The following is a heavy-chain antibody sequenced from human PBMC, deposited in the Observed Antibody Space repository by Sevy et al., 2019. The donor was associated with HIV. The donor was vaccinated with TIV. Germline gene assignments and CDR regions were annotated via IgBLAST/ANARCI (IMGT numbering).Heavy chain of an antibody. CDR3: AKDLSGSGSYYDY. J-gene: IGHJ4*02. D-gene: IGHD3-10*01. V-gene: IGHV3-9*01. CDR2: ISWNSGSI. Sequence: GGSLRLSCAASVFTFDDYAMHWVRQAPGKGLEWVSGISWNSGSIGYADSVKGRFTISRDNAKNSLYLQMNSLRAEDTALYYCAKDLSGSGSYYDYWGQGTLVTVSS. CDR1: VFTFDDYA.